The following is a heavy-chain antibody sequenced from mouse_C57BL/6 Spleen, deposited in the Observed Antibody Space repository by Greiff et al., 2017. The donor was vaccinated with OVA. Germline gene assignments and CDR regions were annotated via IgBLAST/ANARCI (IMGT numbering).Heavy chain of an antibody. Sequence: ESGPGLVKPSQSLSLTCSVTGYSITSGYYWNWIRQFPGNKLEWMGYISYDGSNNYNPSLKNRISITRDTSKNQFCLKLNSVTTEDTATYYCARRDSYYDLWYFDVWGTGTTVTVSS. D-gene: IGHD2-12*01. V-gene: IGHV3-6*01. J-gene: IGHJ1*03. CDR2: ISYDGSN. CDR1: GYSITSGYY. CDR3: ARRDSYYDLWYFDV.